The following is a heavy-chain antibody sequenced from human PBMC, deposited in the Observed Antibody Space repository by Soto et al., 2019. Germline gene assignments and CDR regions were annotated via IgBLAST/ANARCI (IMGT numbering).Heavy chain of an antibody. CDR2: IYYSGST. CDR1: GGSISSSSYY. CDR3: ASYYGSGENSVYYGMDV. Sequence: SETLSLTCTVSGGSISSSSYYWGWIRQPPGKGLEWIGSIYYSGSTYYNPSLKSRVTISVDTSENQFSLKLSSVTAADTAVYYCASYYGSGENSVYYGMDVWGQGTTVTVSS. J-gene: IGHJ6*02. V-gene: IGHV4-39*01. D-gene: IGHD3-10*01.